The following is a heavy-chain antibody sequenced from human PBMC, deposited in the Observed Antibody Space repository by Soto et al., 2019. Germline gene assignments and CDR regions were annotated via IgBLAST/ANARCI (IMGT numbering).Heavy chain of an antibody. CDR3: TTYHGDYNFDH. V-gene: IGHV1-24*01. CDR1: GYTLNEVA. Sequence: QVQLVQSGAEVKKPGASVKVSCKVSGYTLNEVAMHWVRQAPGKGLEWLGGFDPDEVETIYAQHFQGRVTMTEHTSTDTVYMELSSLRSEDTALYFCTTYHGDYNFDHWGQGTLVTVSS. CDR2: FDPDEVET. D-gene: IGHD4-17*01. J-gene: IGHJ5*02.